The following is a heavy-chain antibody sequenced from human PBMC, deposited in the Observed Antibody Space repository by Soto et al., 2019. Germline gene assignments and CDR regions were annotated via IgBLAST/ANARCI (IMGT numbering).Heavy chain of an antibody. CDR2: IYYSGST. Sequence: SETLSLTCTVSGGSVSSGSYYWSWIRQPPGKGLEWIGYIYYSGSTNYNPSLKSRVTISVDTSKNPFSLKLSSVTAADTAVYYCARDVGEAAAGNENYYYYGMDVWGQGTTVTGSS. D-gene: IGHD6-13*01. V-gene: IGHV4-61*01. CDR1: GGSVSSGSYY. J-gene: IGHJ6*02. CDR3: ARDVGEAAAGNENYYYYGMDV.